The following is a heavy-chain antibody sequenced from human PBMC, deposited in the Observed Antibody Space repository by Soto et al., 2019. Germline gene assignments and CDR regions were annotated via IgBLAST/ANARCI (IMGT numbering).Heavy chain of an antibody. CDR3: AKGNWQDS. CDR1: GFTFSIYW. CDR2: IKYDGSNK. Sequence: GGSLRLSCAASGFTFSIYWMSWVRRAPGKGLEWVAVIKYDGSNKYYADSVKGRFTISRDNSKNTVYLQMNSLRADDTAVYYCAKGNWQDSWGQGTLVTVSS. V-gene: IGHV3-30*18. J-gene: IGHJ5*01.